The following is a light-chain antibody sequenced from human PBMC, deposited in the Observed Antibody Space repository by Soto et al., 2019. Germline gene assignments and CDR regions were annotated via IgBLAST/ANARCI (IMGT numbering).Light chain of an antibody. CDR1: QDIRNK. J-gene: IGKJ1*01. V-gene: IGKV1-6*01. CDR3: LHEYNYPWT. Sequence: AIQMTQFPSSQSASVRDRVVISCRTSQDIRNKLGWYQQKPGQAPKLLIFGASTLHSGVPSRFSGSGSGTRFTLTITSLQPEDVATYYCLHEYNYPWTFGQGTKVEIK. CDR2: GAS.